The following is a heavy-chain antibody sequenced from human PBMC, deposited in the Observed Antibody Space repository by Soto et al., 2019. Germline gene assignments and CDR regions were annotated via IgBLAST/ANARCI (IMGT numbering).Heavy chain of an antibody. J-gene: IGHJ4*02. Sequence: EVQLVQSGAEVKKPGESLKISCKGSGYSFTSYWIGWVRQMPGKGLEWMGIIYPGDSDTRYSPSFQGQVTISADKSISTAYLQWSSLKASDTAMYSCARHRNYDILTGHPDYWGQGTLVTVSS. D-gene: IGHD3-9*01. V-gene: IGHV5-51*01. CDR1: GYSFTSYW. CDR2: IYPGDSDT. CDR3: ARHRNYDILTGHPDY.